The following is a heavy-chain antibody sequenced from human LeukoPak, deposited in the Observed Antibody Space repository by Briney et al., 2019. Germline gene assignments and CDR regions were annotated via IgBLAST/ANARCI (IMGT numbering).Heavy chain of an antibody. V-gene: IGHV4-31*03. CDR1: GGSISSGGYY. CDR3: ARVNYYYYYMDV. Sequence: SETLSLTCTVSGGSISSGGYYWSWIRQHPGKGLEWIGYIYYSGSTCYNPSLKSRVTISVDTSKNQFSLKLSSVTAADTAVYYCARVNYYYYYMDVWGKGTTVTVSS. CDR2: IYYSGST. J-gene: IGHJ6*03.